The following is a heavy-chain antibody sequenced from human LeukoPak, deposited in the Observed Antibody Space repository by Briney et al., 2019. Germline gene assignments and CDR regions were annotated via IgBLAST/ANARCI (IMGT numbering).Heavy chain of an antibody. J-gene: IGHJ4*02. CDR2: ISPNSGGT. D-gene: IGHD3-9*01. CDR3: ASNPNYDILTGWVY. V-gene: IGHV1-2*02. CDR1: GYTFTGYY. Sequence: ASVKVSCKASGYTFTGYYMHWVRQAPGQGLEWMGWISPNSGGTNYAQKFQGRVTMTRDTSISTAYMELSRLRSNDTAVYYCASNPNYDILTGWVYWGQGTLVTVSS.